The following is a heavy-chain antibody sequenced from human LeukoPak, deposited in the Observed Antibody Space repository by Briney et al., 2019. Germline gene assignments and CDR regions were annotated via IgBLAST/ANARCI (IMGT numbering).Heavy chain of an antibody. D-gene: IGHD6-6*01. Sequence: SQTLSLTCAISGDSVSSNSAAWNWIRQSPSRGLEWLGRTYYRSKWYNDYAVSVKSRITINPDTSKNQSSLQLNSVTPEDTAVYYCARAGSSSLGGYYYYYMDVWGKGTTVTVSS. CDR3: ARAGSSSLGGYYYYYMDV. V-gene: IGHV6-1*01. CDR1: GDSVSSNSAA. CDR2: TYYRSKWYN. J-gene: IGHJ6*03.